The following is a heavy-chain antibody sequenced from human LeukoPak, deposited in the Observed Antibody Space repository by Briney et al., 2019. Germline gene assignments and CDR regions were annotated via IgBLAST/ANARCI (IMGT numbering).Heavy chain of an antibody. D-gene: IGHD3-10*01. V-gene: IGHV3-48*02. CDR1: GFTFSRYS. CDR3: ARGEYD. Sequence: GGSLRLSCAASGFTFSRYSINWVRQAPGKGLEWISYISAGGSTMYYADSVEGRFTISRDNAKNALYLQVSSLRDEDTAVYYCARGEYDWGQGTLVTVSS. CDR2: ISAGGSTM. J-gene: IGHJ4*02.